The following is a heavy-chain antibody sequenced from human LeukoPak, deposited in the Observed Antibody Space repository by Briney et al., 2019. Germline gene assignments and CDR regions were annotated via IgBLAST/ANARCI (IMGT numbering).Heavy chain of an antibody. V-gene: IGHV3-30-3*01. CDR3: ARDRHGDNWFDP. Sequence: PGRSLRLSCAASGFTFSTYAMHWVRQAPGKGLEWVAVISYDGSNKYYADSVKGRFTISRDNSKNTLYLQMNSLRAEDTAVYYCARDRHGDNWFDPWGQGTLVTVSS. J-gene: IGHJ5*02. D-gene: IGHD3-10*01. CDR2: ISYDGSNK. CDR1: GFTFSTYA.